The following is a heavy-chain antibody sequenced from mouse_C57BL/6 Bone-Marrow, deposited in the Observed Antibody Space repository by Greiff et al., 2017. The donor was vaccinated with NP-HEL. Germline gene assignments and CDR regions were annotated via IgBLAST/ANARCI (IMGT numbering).Heavy chain of an antibody. Sequence: VQLQQSGAELVRPGTSVKLSCKASGYTFTSYWMHWVKQRPGQGLEWIGVIDPSDSYTNYNQKFKGKATLTVDTSSSTAYMQLSSLTSEDSAVYYCARGALRRFDYWGQGTTLTVSS. D-gene: IGHD1-2*01. CDR2: IDPSDSYT. CDR3: ARGALRRFDY. J-gene: IGHJ2*01. V-gene: IGHV1-59*01. CDR1: GYTFTSYW.